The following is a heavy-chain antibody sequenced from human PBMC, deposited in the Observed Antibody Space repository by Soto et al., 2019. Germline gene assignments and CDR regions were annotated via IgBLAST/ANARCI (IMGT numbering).Heavy chain of an antibody. J-gene: IGHJ6*02. D-gene: IGHD2-2*01. CDR1: GFTVTSNY. CDR3: ARKPPGAIHGWAYGMDV. V-gene: IGHV3-53*02. Sequence: EVQLVETGGGLIQPGGSLRLSCAASGFTVTSNYMIWVRQPPGKGLEWVSTTFSGGTTNYADSVKGRFTISRDNSKNTLYLQMNNLRVEDTAVYCARKPPGAIHGWAYGMDVWGQGTTVSVSS. CDR2: TFSGGTT.